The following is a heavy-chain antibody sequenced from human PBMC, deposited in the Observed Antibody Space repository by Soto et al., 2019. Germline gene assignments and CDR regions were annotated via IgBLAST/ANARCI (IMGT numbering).Heavy chain of an antibody. J-gene: IGHJ6*02. CDR3: ADYSYGYMV. V-gene: IGHV3-30*03. CDR1: GFTFSSYG. Sequence: QVQLVESGGGVVQPGRSLRLSCAASGFTFSSYGMHWVRQAPGKGLEWVAVISYDGSNKYYADSVKGRFTISRDNSKNTLYLQMNSLRAEDTAVYYCADYSYGYMVWGQGTTVTVSS. CDR2: ISYDGSNK. D-gene: IGHD5-18*01.